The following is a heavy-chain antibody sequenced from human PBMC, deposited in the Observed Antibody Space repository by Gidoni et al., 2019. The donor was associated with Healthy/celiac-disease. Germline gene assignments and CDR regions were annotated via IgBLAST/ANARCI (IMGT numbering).Heavy chain of an antibody. CDR2: INPNSGGT. CDR3: ARDQGGTYDFWSGYRDAFDI. V-gene: IGHV1-2*02. Sequence: QVQLVQSGAAVTKPGASLKVSCTASGYTFTGYYIPWVRQAPGQGLEWMGWINPNSGGTNYAQKFQGRVTMNRDTSISTAYMELSRLRSDDTAVYYCARDQGGTYDFWSGYRDAFDIWGQGTMVTVSS. CDR1: GYTFTGYY. J-gene: IGHJ3*02. D-gene: IGHD3-3*01.